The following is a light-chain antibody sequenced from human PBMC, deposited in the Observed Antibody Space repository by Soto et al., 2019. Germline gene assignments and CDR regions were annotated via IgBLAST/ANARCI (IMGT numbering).Light chain of an antibody. V-gene: IGKV3-20*01. CDR1: QSVSSTY. J-gene: IGKJ4*01. CDR2: GAS. Sequence: EIVFTQSPSTLCLSPGERATLSCRASQSVSSTYLIWYQQKPGQAPRLVIYGASSRASAVPDRFSGSGSGADFTLTIRRLEPEDFAVYYCQQYGSSPLTFGGGTKVDIK. CDR3: QQYGSSPLT.